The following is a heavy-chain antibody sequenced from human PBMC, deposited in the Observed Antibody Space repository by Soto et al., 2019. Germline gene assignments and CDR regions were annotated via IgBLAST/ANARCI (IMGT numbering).Heavy chain of an antibody. CDR2: ISGSGGST. J-gene: IGHJ3*02. D-gene: IGHD2-15*01. Sequence: EVQLLESGGGLVQPGGSLRPSCAASGFTFSSYAMSWVRQAPGKGLEWVSAISGSGGSTYYADSVKGRFTISRDNSKNPLYLQMDSLRAEDTAVYYCAKADGDIVVVVASTSLAFDIWGQGTMVTVSS. V-gene: IGHV3-23*01. CDR3: AKADGDIVVVVASTSLAFDI. CDR1: GFTFSSYA.